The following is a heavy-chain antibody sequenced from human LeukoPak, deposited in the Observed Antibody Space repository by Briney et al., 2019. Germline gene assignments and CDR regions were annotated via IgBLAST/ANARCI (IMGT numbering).Heavy chain of an antibody. Sequence: GGSLRLSCAASGFTFANYAMRWVRQAPGKGLQWVSAISGISGSTTYYAASVNRRSTSCGDNSKTLQYLQMNSLRVEDTAVYYCAKNYNSGRGVPYGMDVWGQGTTVTVAS. J-gene: IGHJ6*02. CDR1: GFTFANYA. CDR2: ISGISGSTT. D-gene: IGHD3-10*01. CDR3: AKNYNSGRGVPYGMDV. V-gene: IGHV3-23*01.